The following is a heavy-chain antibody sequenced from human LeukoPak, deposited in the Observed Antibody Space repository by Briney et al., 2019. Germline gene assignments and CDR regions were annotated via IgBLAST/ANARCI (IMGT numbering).Heavy chain of an antibody. Sequence: GGSLRLSCTASGFTFGDYAMSWFRQAPGKGLEWVGFIRSKAYGGTTEYAASVKGRFTISRDDSKSIAYLQMNSLETEDTAVYYCTRSVAARPGKSYYYYYMDVWGKGTTVTVSS. CDR2: IRSKAYGGTT. CDR3: TRSVAARPGKSYYYYYMDV. J-gene: IGHJ6*03. CDR1: GFTFGDYA. D-gene: IGHD6-6*01. V-gene: IGHV3-49*03.